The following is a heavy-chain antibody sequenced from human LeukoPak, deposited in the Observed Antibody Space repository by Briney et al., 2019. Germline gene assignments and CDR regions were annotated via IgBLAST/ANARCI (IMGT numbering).Heavy chain of an antibody. D-gene: IGHD4-17*01. Sequence: GGSLRLSCAASGFTFSGSAMHWVRQASGKGLEWVGRIRSKANSYATAYAASVKGRFTISRDDSKNTAYLQMNSLRAEDTAVYYCAKDYGEMGDYWGQGTLVTVSS. CDR1: GFTFSGSA. CDR3: AKDYGEMGDY. V-gene: IGHV3-73*01. CDR2: IRSKANSYAT. J-gene: IGHJ4*02.